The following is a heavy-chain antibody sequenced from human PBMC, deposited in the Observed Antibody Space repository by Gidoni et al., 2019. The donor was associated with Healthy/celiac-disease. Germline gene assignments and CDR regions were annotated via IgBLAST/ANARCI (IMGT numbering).Heavy chain of an antibody. Sequence: VQLVESGGGLIQSGGSVRPSCAAAGFPVSSNYMSGVRQAPGKGLEWVSVIYSGGSTYYADSVKGRFTISRDNSKNTLYLQMNSLRAEDTAVYYCASDRGGYPDYWGQGTLVTVSS. CDR1: GFPVSSNY. CDR3: ASDRGGYPDY. D-gene: IGHD3-22*01. J-gene: IGHJ4*02. V-gene: IGHV3-53*01. CDR2: IYSGGST.